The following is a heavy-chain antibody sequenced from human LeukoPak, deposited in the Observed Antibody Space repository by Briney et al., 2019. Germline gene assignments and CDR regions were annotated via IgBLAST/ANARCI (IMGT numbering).Heavy chain of an antibody. J-gene: IGHJ4*02. Sequence: GGSLRLSCAASGFTFSSYAMHWVRQAPGKGLEWVAVISYDGSNKYYADSVKGRFTISRDNSKNTLYLQMNSLRAEDTAVYYCARAVVPAAYRELFDYWGQGTLVTVSS. CDR1: GFTFSSYA. CDR2: ISYDGSNK. CDR3: ARAVVPAAYRELFDY. V-gene: IGHV3-30*01. D-gene: IGHD2-2*01.